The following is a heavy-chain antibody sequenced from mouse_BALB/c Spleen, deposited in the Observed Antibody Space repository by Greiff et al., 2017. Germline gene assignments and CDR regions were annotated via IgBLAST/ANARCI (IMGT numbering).Heavy chain of an antibody. V-gene: IGHV3-2*02. D-gene: IGHD3-1*01. Sequence: EVQLQESGPGLVKPSQSLSLTCTVTGYSIHSDYAWNWFRKFPGHKLEWMGSISYSGSTSYNPTLKSRISITRDTSKNQFFLQLNSLTTEDTATYYCARAGGAGGVYWGQGTTLTVSS. CDR1: GYSIHSDYA. CDR2: ISYSGST. J-gene: IGHJ2*01. CDR3: ARAGGAGGVY.